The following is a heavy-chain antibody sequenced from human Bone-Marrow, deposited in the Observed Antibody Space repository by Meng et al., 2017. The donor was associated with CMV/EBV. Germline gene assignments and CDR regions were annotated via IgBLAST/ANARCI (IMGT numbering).Heavy chain of an antibody. J-gene: IGHJ4*02. Sequence: SETLSLTCTVSGYSISSGYYWGWIRQPPGKGLEWIGSIYHSGGTYYNPPRKRRVTISVDTSKNQFSLKLSSVTAADTAVYYCARFGGWYGMGDYWGQGTRVTVYS. V-gene: IGHV4-38-2*02. CDR1: GYSISSGYY. CDR3: ARFGGWYGMGDY. D-gene: IGHD6-19*01. CDR2: IYHSGGT.